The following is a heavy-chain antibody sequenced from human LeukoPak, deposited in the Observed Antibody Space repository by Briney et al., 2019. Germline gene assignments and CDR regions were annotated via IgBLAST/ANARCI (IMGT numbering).Heavy chain of an antibody. CDR2: ISGSGGST. CDR3: ARDKGLELQVGGVFDY. J-gene: IGHJ4*02. D-gene: IGHD1-7*01. V-gene: IGHV3-23*01. Sequence: PGGSLRLSCAASGFTFSSYAMSWVRQAPGKGLEWVSSISGSGGSTYYADSVKGRFTISRDNSKNTLYLQMNSLRAEDTAVYYCARDKGLELQVGGVFDYWGQGTLVTVSS. CDR1: GFTFSSYA.